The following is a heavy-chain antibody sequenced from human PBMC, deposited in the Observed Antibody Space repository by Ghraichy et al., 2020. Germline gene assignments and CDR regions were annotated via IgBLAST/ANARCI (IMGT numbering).Heavy chain of an antibody. V-gene: IGHV3-23*01. J-gene: IGHJ4*02. CDR1: GFTFSSYA. CDR2: ISGSGGST. Sequence: GGSLRLSCAASGFTFSSYAMSWVRQAPGKGLEWVSAISGSGGSTYYADSVKGRFTISRDNSKNTLYLQMNSLRAEDTAVYYCAKEFHYYDSSSSYYFDYWGQGTLVTVSS. D-gene: IGHD3-22*01. CDR3: AKEFHYYDSSSSYYFDY.